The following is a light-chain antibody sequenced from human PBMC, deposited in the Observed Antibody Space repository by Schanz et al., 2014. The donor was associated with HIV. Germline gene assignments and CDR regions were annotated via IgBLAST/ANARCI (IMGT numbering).Light chain of an antibody. CDR3: CSYTGSGTLV. CDR2: EIS. CDR1: SSDGGRYNL. V-gene: IGLV2-23*02. J-gene: IGLJ2*01. Sequence: QSALTQPASVSGSPGQSITISCTGTSSDGGRYNLVSWYQQYPGKAPKLMIYEISKWPSGVSNRFSGSKSGNTASLTISGLQAEDEADYYCCSYTGSGTLVFGGGTKLTVL.